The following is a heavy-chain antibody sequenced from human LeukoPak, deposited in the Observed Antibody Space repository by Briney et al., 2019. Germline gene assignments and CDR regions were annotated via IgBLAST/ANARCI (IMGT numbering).Heavy chain of an antibody. Sequence: ASVKVSSKASVGTFSSYAISWVRQAPGQGLEWMGGIIPIFGTANYAQKFQGRVTITADESTSTAYMELSSLRSEDTAVYYCAVGGIPGYYYGMDVWGQGTTVTVSS. CDR2: IIPIFGTA. J-gene: IGHJ6*02. V-gene: IGHV1-69*13. CDR1: VGTFSSYA. CDR3: AVGGIPGYYYGMDV. D-gene: IGHD3-16*01.